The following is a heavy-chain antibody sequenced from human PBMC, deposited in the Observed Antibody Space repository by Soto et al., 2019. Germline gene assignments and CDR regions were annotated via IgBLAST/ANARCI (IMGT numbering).Heavy chain of an antibody. D-gene: IGHD1-26*01. CDR2: IYYSGST. CDR1: GGSISSSSYY. V-gene: IGHV4-39*01. Sequence: QLQLQESGPGLVKPSETLSLTCTVSGGSISSSSYYWGWIRQPPGKGLEWIGSIYYSGSTYYNPSLKSRVTISVDTSKYQFSLTLSSVTAADTAVYYCARPGGSPYWYFDLWGRGTLVTVSS. J-gene: IGHJ2*01. CDR3: ARPGGSPYWYFDL.